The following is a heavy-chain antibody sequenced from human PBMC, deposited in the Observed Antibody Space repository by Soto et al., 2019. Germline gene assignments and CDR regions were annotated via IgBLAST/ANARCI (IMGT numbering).Heavy chain of an antibody. CDR3: ARRGSGHTFDY. CDR1: GASISRGGSH. V-gene: IGHV4-39*01. D-gene: IGHD3-10*01. CDR2: LYSGST. J-gene: IGHJ4*02. Sequence: PSETLSLTCAVSGASISRGGSHWGWIRQPPGQGLEWIGSLYSGSTYYNPSLKSRVTISADTSKNEFSLRLTSVTAADTAVYYCARRGSGHTFDYWGQGTLVTVSS.